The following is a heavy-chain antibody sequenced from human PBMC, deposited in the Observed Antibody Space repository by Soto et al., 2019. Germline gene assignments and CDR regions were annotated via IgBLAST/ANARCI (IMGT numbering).Heavy chain of an antibody. V-gene: IGHV3-53*01. Sequence: LRLSCAASGFAISDNYMTWVRQAPGKGLEWVSVIYSVSGTFYADSVKGRFTISRDNSKNTVYLQMNSLRAEDTAVYYCAREKDGMDVWGQGTTVTVSS. CDR1: GFAISDNY. CDR3: AREKDGMDV. J-gene: IGHJ6*02. CDR2: IYSVSGT.